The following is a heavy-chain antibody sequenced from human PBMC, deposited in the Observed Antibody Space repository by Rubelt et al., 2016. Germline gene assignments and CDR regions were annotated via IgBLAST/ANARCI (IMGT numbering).Heavy chain of an antibody. Sequence: AASGFTFSSYDMHWVRQATGKGLEWVSAIGTAGDTYYPGSVKGRFTISRENAKNSLYLQMNSLRAGDTAVYYCARGGPPTYSSSWEAIYMDVWGKGTTVTVSS. CDR3: ARGGPPTYSSSWEAIYMDV. J-gene: IGHJ6*03. V-gene: IGHV3-13*01. D-gene: IGHD6-13*01. CDR1: GFTFSSYD. CDR2: IGTAGDT.